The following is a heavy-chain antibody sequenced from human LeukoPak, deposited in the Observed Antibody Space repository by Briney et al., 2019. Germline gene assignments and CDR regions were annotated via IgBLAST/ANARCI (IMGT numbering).Heavy chain of an antibody. J-gene: IGHJ4*02. CDR3: AKMSSWRIVGTTNFDY. CDR2: ISGGGDYA. D-gene: IGHD1-26*01. CDR1: GFTLSNYA. Sequence: PGGSLRLSCAVSGFTLSNYAMTWVRQAPGKGLEWVSIISGGGDYAYYADSVKDRFTAPTDISMDTLYLQMNSLRAEDTAIYYCAKMSSWRIVGTTNFDYWGQGTLVTVSS. V-gene: IGHV3-23*01.